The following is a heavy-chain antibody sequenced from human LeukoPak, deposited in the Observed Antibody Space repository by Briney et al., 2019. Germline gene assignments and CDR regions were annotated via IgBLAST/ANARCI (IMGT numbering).Heavy chain of an antibody. V-gene: IGHV3-53*01. CDR2: IYSGGSI. CDR3: ASTLSVGGTLDY. D-gene: IGHD1-26*01. CDR1: GIIVSSNY. Sequence: PGGSLRLSCPASGIIVSSNYMSWVRQAPGKGLEWVSVIYSGGSIYYADSVKGRFTISRDSSKNTVYLQMNSLRAEDTAVYYCASTLSVGGTLDYWGQGTLVTVSS. J-gene: IGHJ4*02.